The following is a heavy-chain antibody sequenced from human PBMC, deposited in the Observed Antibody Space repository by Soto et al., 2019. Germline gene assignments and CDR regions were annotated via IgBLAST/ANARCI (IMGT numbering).Heavy chain of an antibody. CDR1: GGTFSSYT. D-gene: IGHD3-22*01. Sequence: VQLVQSGAEVKKPGSSVKVSCKASGGTFSSYTISWVRQAPGQGLEWMGRIIPILGIANYAQKFQGRVTITADKSTSTAYMELSSLRSEDTAVYYCASEYYYDSSGYYGDYYGMDVWGQGTTVTVSS. V-gene: IGHV1-69*02. CDR2: IIPILGIA. J-gene: IGHJ6*02. CDR3: ASEYYYDSSGYYGDYYGMDV.